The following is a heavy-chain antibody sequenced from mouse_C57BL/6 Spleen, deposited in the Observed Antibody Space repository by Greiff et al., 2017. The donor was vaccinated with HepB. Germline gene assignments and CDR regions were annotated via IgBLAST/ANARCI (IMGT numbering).Heavy chain of an antibody. CDR2: IDPEDGDT. V-gene: IGHV14-1*01. Sequence: SGAELVRPGASVKLSCTASGFNIKDYYMHWVKQRPEQGLEWIGRIDPEDGDTEYAPKFQGKATMTADTSSNTAYLQLSSLTSEDTAVYYCTTFYYGNYLYFDYWGQGTTLTVSS. CDR3: TTFYYGNYLYFDY. J-gene: IGHJ2*01. D-gene: IGHD2-1*01. CDR1: GFNIKDYY.